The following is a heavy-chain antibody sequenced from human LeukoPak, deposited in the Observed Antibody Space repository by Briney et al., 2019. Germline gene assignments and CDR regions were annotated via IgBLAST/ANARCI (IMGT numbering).Heavy chain of an antibody. J-gene: IGHJ5*02. CDR1: GFTFSDYY. D-gene: IGHD6-13*01. CDR2: ITSSGSHT. Sequence: PGGSLRLSCAASGFTFSDYYMSWIRQAPGKGLEWISYITSSGSHTNYADSVKGRFTISRDNAKNSLYLQMNSLRAEDTAVYYCAREFMPAVGKTLTNWFDPWGQGTLVTVSS. V-gene: IGHV3-11*06. CDR3: AREFMPAVGKTLTNWFDP.